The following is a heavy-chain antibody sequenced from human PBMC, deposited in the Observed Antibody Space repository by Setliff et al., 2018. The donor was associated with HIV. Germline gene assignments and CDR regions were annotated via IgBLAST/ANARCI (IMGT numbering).Heavy chain of an antibody. V-gene: IGHV4-39*01. J-gene: IGHJ4*02. D-gene: IGHD2-21*01. CDR1: GGSISSSSYY. Sequence: SEILSLTCTVSGGSISSSSYYWGWIRQPPGKGLEWIGSIYYRGTTYYNPSLKSRVTISVDTSKNQFSLKLSSVTAADTAVYYCARHLYGGYTGGFDYWGQGTLVTVSS. CDR3: ARHLYGGYTGGFDY. CDR2: IYYRGTT.